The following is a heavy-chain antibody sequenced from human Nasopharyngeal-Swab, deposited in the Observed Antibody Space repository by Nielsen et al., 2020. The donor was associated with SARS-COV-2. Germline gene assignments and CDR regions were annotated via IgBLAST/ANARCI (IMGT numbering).Heavy chain of an antibody. CDR1: GYTFTSYD. J-gene: IGHJ6*03. Sequence: ASVKVSCKASGYTFTSYDINWVRQATGQGLEWTGWMNPNRGNTGYAQKFQGRVTMTRNTSISTAYMELSSLRSEDTAVYYCARGFIVATIFHYYYYMDVWGKGTTVTVSS. V-gene: IGHV1-8*01. CDR3: ARGFIVATIFHYYYYMDV. D-gene: IGHD5-12*01. CDR2: MNPNRGNT.